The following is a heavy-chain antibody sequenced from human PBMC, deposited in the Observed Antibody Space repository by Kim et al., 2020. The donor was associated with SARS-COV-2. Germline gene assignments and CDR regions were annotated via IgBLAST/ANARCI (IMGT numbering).Heavy chain of an antibody. Sequence: SETLSLTCTVSGGSISSGDYYWSWIRQPPGKGLEWIGYIYYSGSTYYNPSLKSRVTISVDTSKNQFSLKLSSVTAADTAVYYCARAYGDLGWGSADYWGQGTLVTVSS. V-gene: IGHV4-30-4*01. CDR3: ARAYGDLGWGSADY. CDR1: GGSISSGDYY. J-gene: IGHJ4*02. D-gene: IGHD4-17*01. CDR2: IYYSGST.